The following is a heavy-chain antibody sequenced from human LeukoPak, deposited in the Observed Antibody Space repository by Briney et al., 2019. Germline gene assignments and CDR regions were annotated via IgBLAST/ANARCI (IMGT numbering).Heavy chain of an antibody. Sequence: GGALRLSCAASGFTFSSYGMHWVRPAPGKGLEWVAVIWYDGSNKYYADSVKGRFTISRDNSKNTLYLQMNSLRAEDTAVYYCAKDTASHSSGWLVDYWGQGTLVTVSS. CDR3: AKDTASHSSGWLVDY. D-gene: IGHD6-19*01. CDR1: GFTFSSYG. CDR2: IWYDGSNK. V-gene: IGHV3-33*06. J-gene: IGHJ4*02.